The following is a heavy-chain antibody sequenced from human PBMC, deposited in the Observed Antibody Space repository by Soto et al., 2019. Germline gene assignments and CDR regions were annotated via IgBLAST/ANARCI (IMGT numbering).Heavy chain of an antibody. CDR1: GDRFSINIGA. J-gene: IGHJ5*02. Sequence: PSQTVSLTCDICGDRFSINIGAWNWIRKSPSRGLEWLGRTYYRSKWYNDYAVSVKSRITINPDTSKNQFSLQLNSVTPEDTAVYYCARDLRDQQLKGGGHNWFDPWGQGTLVTVSS. D-gene: IGHD2-2*01. V-gene: IGHV6-1*01. CDR2: TYYRSKWYN. CDR3: ARDLRDQQLKGGGHNWFDP.